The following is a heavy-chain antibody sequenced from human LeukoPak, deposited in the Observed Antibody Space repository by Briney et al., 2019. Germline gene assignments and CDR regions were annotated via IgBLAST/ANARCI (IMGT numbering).Heavy chain of an antibody. V-gene: IGHV4-39*01. Sequence: SETLSLTCTVSGGSISSSSYYWGWIRQPPGKGLEWIGSIYYSGSTYYNPSLKSRVTISVDTSKNQFSLKLSSVTAADTAVYYCARVRYYYDSSGYSFDYWGQGTLVTVSS. CDR2: IYYSGST. CDR1: GGSISSSSYY. J-gene: IGHJ4*02. CDR3: ARVRYYYDSSGYSFDY. D-gene: IGHD3-22*01.